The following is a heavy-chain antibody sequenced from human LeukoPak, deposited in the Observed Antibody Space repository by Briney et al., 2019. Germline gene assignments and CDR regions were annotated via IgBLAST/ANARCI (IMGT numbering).Heavy chain of an antibody. J-gene: IGHJ4*02. CDR1: GGSVSTSY. CDR2: ISYSVTT. D-gene: IGHD2-15*01. Sequence: PSETLSLTCTVSGGSVSTSYWSWIRQPPGKGPECIGYISYSVTTNYNPSLKSRVTISLDTSKNQFSLNLTSVTAADTAMYYCARDKHNGYCSGGRCYPFYFDSWGQGILVTVFS. CDR3: ARDKHNGYCSGGRCYPFYFDS. V-gene: IGHV4-59*02.